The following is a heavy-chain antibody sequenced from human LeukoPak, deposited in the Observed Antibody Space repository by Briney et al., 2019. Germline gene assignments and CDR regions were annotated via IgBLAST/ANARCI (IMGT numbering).Heavy chain of an antibody. CDR2: IYHSGST. J-gene: IGHJ4*02. V-gene: IGHV4-4*02. D-gene: IGHD6-19*01. CDR3: ARDVEGSGLDY. Sequence: SETLSLTCTVSGGSISSYYWSRVRQPPGKGLEWIGEIYHSGSTNYNPSLKSRVTISVDKSKNQFSLKLSSVTAADTAVYYCARDVEGSGLDYWGQGTLVTVSS. CDR1: GGSISSYY.